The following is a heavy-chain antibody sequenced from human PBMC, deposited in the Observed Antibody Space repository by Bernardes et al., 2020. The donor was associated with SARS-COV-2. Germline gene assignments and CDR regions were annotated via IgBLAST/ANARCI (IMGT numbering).Heavy chain of an antibody. V-gene: IGHV4-4*07. Sequence: SETLSLTCSVSGGSINTYYWSWFRHSAGKGLEWIGRVYSSGSTWYNPSLRSRVTMSVDTSKNLFYLNVYSVTTADTAVYYCARDWGTRYFASWGRGALVTVSS. CDR3: ARDWGTRYFAS. CDR2: VYSSGST. D-gene: IGHD3-16*01. J-gene: IGHJ4*02. CDR1: GGSINTYY.